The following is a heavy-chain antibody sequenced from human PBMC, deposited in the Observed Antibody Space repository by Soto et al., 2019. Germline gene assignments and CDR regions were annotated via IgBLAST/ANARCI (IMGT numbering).Heavy chain of an antibody. Sequence: EEQLVESGGTLVQPGRYLRLFCAASGFTFDDYAMPWVRQAPGKGLEWVSGINWNSGNIGYADSVKGRFTISRDNAKNSLYLQMDSLRGEDTALYYCAKDGFAFSYDYGLEVWGQGTSVTVSS. D-gene: IGHD3-10*01. CDR2: INWNSGNI. J-gene: IGHJ6*02. CDR3: AKDGFAFSYDYGLEV. CDR1: GFTFDDYA. V-gene: IGHV3-9*01.